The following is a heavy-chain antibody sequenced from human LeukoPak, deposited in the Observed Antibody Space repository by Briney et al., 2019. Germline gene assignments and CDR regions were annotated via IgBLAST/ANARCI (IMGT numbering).Heavy chain of an antibody. V-gene: IGHV4-30-4*01. CDR2: IYYSGST. CDR1: GGSISSGDYY. D-gene: IGHD2-2*01. CDR3: ARDGGCSSTSCYPDY. Sequence: SQTLSLTRTVSGGSISSGDYYWSWIRQPPGKGLEWIGYIYYSGSTYYNPSLKSRVTISVDTSKNQFSLKLSSVTAADTAVYYCARDGGCSSTSCYPDYWGQGTLVTVSS. J-gene: IGHJ4*02.